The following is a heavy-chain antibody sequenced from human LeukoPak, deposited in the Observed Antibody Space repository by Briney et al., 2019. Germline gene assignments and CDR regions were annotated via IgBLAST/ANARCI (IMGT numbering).Heavy chain of an antibody. V-gene: IGHV4-59*01. CDR3: ARDVVVAAKTRGDWFDP. Sequence: PSETLSLTCNVSGGSISGYHWSWIRQPPGKGLEWLGYIYYSGSSNYNPSLKSRVTMSADTSKNQFSLKLSSVTAADTAVYYCARDVVVAAKTRGDWFDPWGQGTLVTVSS. CDR2: IYYSGSS. J-gene: IGHJ5*02. D-gene: IGHD2-15*01. CDR1: GGSISGYH.